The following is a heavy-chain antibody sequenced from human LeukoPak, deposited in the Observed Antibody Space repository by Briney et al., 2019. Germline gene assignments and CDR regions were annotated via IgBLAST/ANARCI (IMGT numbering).Heavy chain of an antibody. CDR2: ISSSSSYI. CDR3: AKDMYADVGAIPGGAFDI. J-gene: IGHJ3*02. D-gene: IGHD1-26*01. Sequence: GGSLRLSCEASGFTFSNYGMHWVRQAPGKGLEWVSSISSSSSYIYYADSVKGRFTISRDNAKNSLYLQMNSLRAEDMALYYCAKDMYADVGAIPGGAFDIWGQGTMVTVSS. V-gene: IGHV3-21*04. CDR1: GFTFSNYG.